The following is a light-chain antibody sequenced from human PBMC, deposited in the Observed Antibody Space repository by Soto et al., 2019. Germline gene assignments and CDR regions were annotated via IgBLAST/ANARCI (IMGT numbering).Light chain of an antibody. CDR3: KKKNNSYI. Sequence: DIQMTQSPSTLSASVGDRVTITCRASQSISSWLAWYQQKPGKAPKLLIYKASSLESGVPSRFSGSGSGTEFPPTNHSLQPDNFANFEHKKKNNSYIFGRGTKR. J-gene: IGKJ2*01. V-gene: IGKV1-5*03. CDR2: KAS. CDR1: QSISSW.